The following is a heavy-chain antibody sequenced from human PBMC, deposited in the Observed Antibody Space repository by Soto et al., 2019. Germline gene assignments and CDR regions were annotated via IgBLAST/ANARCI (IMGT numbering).Heavy chain of an antibody. J-gene: IGHJ5*02. CDR3: ARDIMS. D-gene: IGHD1-20*01. CDR2: ISYDGNNK. V-gene: IGHV3-30-3*01. Sequence: HWVSQAPGKGLEWVALISYDGNNKYYADSVKGRFTISRDNSKNTLYLQMNSLRAEDTALYYCARDIMSWGQGTLVTVSS.